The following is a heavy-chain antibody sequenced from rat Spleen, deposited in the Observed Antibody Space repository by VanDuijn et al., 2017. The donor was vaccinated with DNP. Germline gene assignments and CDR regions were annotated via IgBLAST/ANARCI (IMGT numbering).Heavy chain of an antibody. D-gene: IGHD1-4*01. V-gene: IGHV5-31*01. CDR3: TRSISGIRGYYFDY. Sequence: EVQLVESGGDLVQPGRSLKLSCVASGFTFNNYWMTWIRQVPGKGLEWVASISSSGAYTYYPDSVKGRFTISRDNAKNTLYLQMDSLRSEDTATYYCTRSISGIRGYYFDYWGQGVMVTVSS. CDR1: GFTFNNYW. J-gene: IGHJ2*01. CDR2: ISSSGAYT.